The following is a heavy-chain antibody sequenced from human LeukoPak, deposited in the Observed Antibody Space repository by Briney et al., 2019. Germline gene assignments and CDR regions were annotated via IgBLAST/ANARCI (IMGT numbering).Heavy chain of an antibody. D-gene: IGHD3-3*01. V-gene: IGHV4-61*02. CDR3: ARDDFWSSLGI. Sequence: SETLALTCTVSGGSLSSGSYYWSWIRQPAAKGLEWIGRIYTSESTNYNPSLKTRVTISVDTSKNQFSLKLSSVTAADTAVYYCARDDFWSSLGIWGQGTMVTVSS. CDR2: IYTSEST. CDR1: GGSLSSGSYY. J-gene: IGHJ3*02.